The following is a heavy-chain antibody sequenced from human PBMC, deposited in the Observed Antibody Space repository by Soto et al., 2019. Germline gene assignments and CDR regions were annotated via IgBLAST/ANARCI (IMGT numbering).Heavy chain of an antibody. CDR2: INHSGST. D-gene: IGHD3-10*01. CDR3: ARCLVVRLWLGEFLPYYYGMDV. Sequence: SETLSLTCAVYGGSFSGYYWSWIRQPPGKGLEWIGEINHSGSTNYNPSLKSRVTISVDTSKNQFSLKLSSVTAADTAVYYCARCLVVRLWLGEFLPYYYGMDVWGQGTTVTV. V-gene: IGHV4-34*01. CDR1: GGSFSGYY. J-gene: IGHJ6*02.